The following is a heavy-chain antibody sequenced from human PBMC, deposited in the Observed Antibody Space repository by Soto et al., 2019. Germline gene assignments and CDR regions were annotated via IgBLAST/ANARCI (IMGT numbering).Heavy chain of an antibody. CDR2: IYYSGST. CDR1: GGSISSYY. J-gene: IGHJ5*02. V-gene: IGHV4-59*01. D-gene: IGHD6-13*01. Sequence: QVWLQESNPGLVKPSETLSLTCTVSGGSISSYYWSWIRQSPGKGLEWIGYIYYSGSTNYNPSLTSRVTISVDTSKKQLSLKLSSVTAADSAVYYCARAIAAAGISRPGWFDPWGQGTLVTVSS. CDR3: ARAIAAAGISRPGWFDP.